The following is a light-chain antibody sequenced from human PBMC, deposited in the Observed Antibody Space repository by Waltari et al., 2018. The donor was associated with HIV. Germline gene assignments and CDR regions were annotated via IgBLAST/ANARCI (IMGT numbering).Light chain of an antibody. CDR3: SSFAGSNIVL. CDR2: EVT. Sequence: QSALTQPPSASGSPGQSVTISCTGTSNDVGGYNYVSWYQQHPGKAPKLMIYEVTKRPSGVPERFSGSKSGNTASLTVSGLQAEDEADYYCSSFAGSNIVLFAGGTKLTVL. V-gene: IGLV2-8*01. CDR1: SNDVGGYNY. J-gene: IGLJ2*01.